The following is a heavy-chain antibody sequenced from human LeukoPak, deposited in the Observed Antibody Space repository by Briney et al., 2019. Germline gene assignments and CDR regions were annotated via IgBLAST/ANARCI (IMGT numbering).Heavy chain of an antibody. V-gene: IGHV3-9*01. D-gene: IGHD4-17*01. Sequence: GGSLRLSCAASGFTFDDYAMHWVRQAPGKGLEWVSGISWNSGSIGYADSVKGRFTNSRDNAKNSLYLQMNSLRAEDTALYYCAKDMTTVTTYYFDYWGQGTLVTVSS. CDR3: AKDMTTVTTYYFDY. CDR1: GFTFDDYA. J-gene: IGHJ4*02. CDR2: ISWNSGSI.